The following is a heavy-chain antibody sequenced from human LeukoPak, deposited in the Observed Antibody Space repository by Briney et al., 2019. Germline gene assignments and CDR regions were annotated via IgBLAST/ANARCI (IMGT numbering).Heavy chain of an antibody. CDR2: IYYSGST. J-gene: IGHJ3*02. CDR1: GGSISSHY. D-gene: IGHD2-15*01. CDR3: ARRRYCSGGSCGPHAFDI. Sequence: SETLSLTCTVSGGSISSHYWSWIRQPPGKGLEWIGYIYYSGSTSYNPSLKSRVTISVDTSKNQFSLKLSSVTAADTAVYYCARRRYCSGGSCGPHAFDIWGQGTMVTVSS. V-gene: IGHV4-59*11.